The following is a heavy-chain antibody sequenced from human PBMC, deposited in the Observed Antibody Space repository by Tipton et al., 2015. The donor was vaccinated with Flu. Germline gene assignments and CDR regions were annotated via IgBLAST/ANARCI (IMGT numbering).Heavy chain of an antibody. V-gene: IGHV4-4*07. CDR1: GGSLSGYY. CDR2: IYTSGNT. CDR3: ARDTIFGVAH. Sequence: TLSLTCNVSGGSLSGYYWSWIRQPAGKGLEWIGRIYTSGNTNYSPSLKSRVTMSVDTSKNQFSLKLSSMTAADMAVYYCARDTIFGVAHWGQGTLVTVSS. D-gene: IGHD3-3*01. J-gene: IGHJ4*02.